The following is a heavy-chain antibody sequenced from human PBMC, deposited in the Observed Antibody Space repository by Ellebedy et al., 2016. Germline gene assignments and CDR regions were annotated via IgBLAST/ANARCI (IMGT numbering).Heavy chain of an antibody. CDR1: GYTFTSYG. D-gene: IGHD5-24*01. V-gene: IGHV1-2*02. CDR3: AREGESRDGYNPLDY. CDR2: INPNSGGT. Sequence: ASVKVSCXASGYTFTSYGISWVRQAPGQGLEWMGWINPNSGGTNYAQKFQGRVTMTRDTSISTAYMELSRLRSDDTAVYYCAREGESRDGYNPLDYWGQGTLVTVSS. J-gene: IGHJ4*02.